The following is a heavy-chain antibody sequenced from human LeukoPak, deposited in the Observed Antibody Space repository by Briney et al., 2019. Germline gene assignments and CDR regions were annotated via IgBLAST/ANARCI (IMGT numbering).Heavy chain of an antibody. CDR2: INPNSGGT. V-gene: IGHV1-2*02. CDR3: ARARRDGYNGKDY. D-gene: IGHD5-24*01. Sequence: ASVKVSCKASGYTFTGYYMHWVRQAPGQGLEWMGWINPNSGGTNYAQKFQGRVTMTRDTSISTAYMELSRLRSDDTAVYYCARARRDGYNGKDYWGQGTLVTVSS. J-gene: IGHJ4*02. CDR1: GYTFTGYY.